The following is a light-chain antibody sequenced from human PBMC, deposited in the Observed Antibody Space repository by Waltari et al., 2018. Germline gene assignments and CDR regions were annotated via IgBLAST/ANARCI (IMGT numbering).Light chain of an antibody. CDR2: GAS. V-gene: IGKV3-15*01. CDR3: QQYNRWPPLT. J-gene: IGKJ4*01. CDR1: QGIHDN. Sequence: EVIMTQSPATLSVSPGDRVTLSCRASQGIHDNLAWYQQKPGQAPRLLIYGASTRATAVPARIRGSGSGTEFTLTISSLQSEDSGVYYCQQYNRWPPLTFGGGTKVDIK.